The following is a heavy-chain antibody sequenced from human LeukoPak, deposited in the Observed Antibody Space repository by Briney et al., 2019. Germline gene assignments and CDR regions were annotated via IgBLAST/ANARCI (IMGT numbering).Heavy chain of an antibody. J-gene: IGHJ1*01. CDR3: ERDLRSPQTGAPYFQN. Sequence: PGGSLRLSCAAAGFSVSSNYMSWVRQAPGKGLEWVSALYAGGSIWYADSVKGRFTISRDNSRNTLYLQMNSLRAEDTAVYFCERDLRSPQTGAPYFQNWGQGTLVTVSS. CDR2: LYAGGSI. V-gene: IGHV3-66*01. CDR1: GFSVSSNY. D-gene: IGHD1-1*01.